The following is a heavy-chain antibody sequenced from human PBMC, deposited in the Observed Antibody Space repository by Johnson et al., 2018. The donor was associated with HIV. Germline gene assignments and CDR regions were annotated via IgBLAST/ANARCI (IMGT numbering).Heavy chain of an antibody. J-gene: IGHJ3*02. V-gene: IGHV3-30*04. D-gene: IGHD3-3*01. CDR2: ISYDGSNK. CDR1: GFTFSSYA. CDR3: AKDSEVSGYQPDAFDI. Sequence: VQLVESGGGVVQPGRSLRLSCAASGFTFSSYAMHWVRQAPGKGLEWVAVISYDGSNKYYADSVKGRFTISRDNSMHTMYLQMNSLRSEDTAVYYCAKDSEVSGYQPDAFDIWGQGTMVTVSS.